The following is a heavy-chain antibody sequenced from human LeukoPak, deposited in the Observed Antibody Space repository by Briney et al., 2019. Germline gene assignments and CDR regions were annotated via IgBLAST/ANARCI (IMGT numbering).Heavy chain of an antibody. J-gene: IGHJ5*02. Sequence: SETLSLTCAVYGGSFSGYYWSWIRQPPGKGLEWIGEINHSGSTNYNPSLKSRVTISVDTSKNQFSLKLSSVTAADTAVYYCARRNSSSWYRRPHNWFDPWGQGTLVTVSS. D-gene: IGHD6-13*01. V-gene: IGHV4-34*01. CDR1: GGSFSGYY. CDR3: ARRNSSSWYRRPHNWFDP. CDR2: INHSGST.